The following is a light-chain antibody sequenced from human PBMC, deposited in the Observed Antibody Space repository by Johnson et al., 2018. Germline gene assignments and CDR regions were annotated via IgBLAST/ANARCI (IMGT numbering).Light chain of an antibody. CDR1: SSNIGNNY. Sequence: QSVLTQPPSVSAAPVQKVTISCSGSSSNIGNNYVSWYQQLPGTAPKLLIYENNKRPSVIPDRFSGSKSGTSATLGITGLQTGDEADYYCGTWDSSLSAGNVFVTGTKVTVL. V-gene: IGLV1-51*02. CDR3: GTWDSSLSAGNV. CDR2: ENN. J-gene: IGLJ1*01.